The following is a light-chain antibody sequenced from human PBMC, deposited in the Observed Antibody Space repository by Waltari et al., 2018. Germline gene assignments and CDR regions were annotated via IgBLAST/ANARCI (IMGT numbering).Light chain of an antibody. V-gene: IGKV3-20*01. CDR2: GAS. Sequence: EIVLTQSPGTLSLSPGERATLSCRASQSVSSSYLAWYQQKPGQAPRLLIYGASSRATGIPDRFSGSESGTDFTLTISRLEPEDFAVYYCQQYGSSPWTFGLGTKVEIK. CDR3: QQYGSSPWT. CDR1: QSVSSSY. J-gene: IGKJ1*01.